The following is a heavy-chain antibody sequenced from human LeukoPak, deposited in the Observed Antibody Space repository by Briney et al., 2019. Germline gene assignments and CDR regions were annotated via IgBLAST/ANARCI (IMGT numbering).Heavy chain of an antibody. D-gene: IGHD3-10*01. CDR3: ARDERLWFGESEFDN. CDR2: IKQDGSET. Sequence: GGSLRLSCAASGFRFSDYWMSWVRQTPGKGLEWVANIKQDGSETHYADSVIGRFTISRDNARNTLYLRMSSLRAEDTAVYYCARDERLWFGESEFDNWGQGNLVTVSS. J-gene: IGHJ5*02. V-gene: IGHV3-7*01. CDR1: GFRFSDYW.